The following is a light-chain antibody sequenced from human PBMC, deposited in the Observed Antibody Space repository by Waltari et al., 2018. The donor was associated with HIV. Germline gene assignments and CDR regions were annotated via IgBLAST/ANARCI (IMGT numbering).Light chain of an antibody. V-gene: IGKV1-8*01. J-gene: IGKJ4*01. CDR3: QQYYTYPPT. CDR1: QAISGS. Sequence: AIRMTQSPSSFSASPGDSITLTCRASQAISGSLAWYQQRPGKAPELLIYAASTLQSGVPSRFSGSGSGTDFTLTISCLQSEDFATYYCQQYYTYPPTFGGGTNVEIK. CDR2: AAS.